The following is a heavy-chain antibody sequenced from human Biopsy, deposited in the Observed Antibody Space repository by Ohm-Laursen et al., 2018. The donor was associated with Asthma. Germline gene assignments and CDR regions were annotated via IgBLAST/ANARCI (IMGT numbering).Heavy chain of an antibody. J-gene: IGHJ2*01. CDR2: ISYSGST. CDR3: ARVPTTLRYFDL. CDR1: GGSVSSGSYY. Sequence: GTLSLTCTVSGGSVSSGSYYWSWIRQPPGKGLAWVSYISYSGSTDYNPSLKSRLTISMDTSKNQFSLKLSSVTAADTVVYYCARVPTTLRYFDLWGRGTLVTVSS. V-gene: IGHV4-61*01. D-gene: IGHD2-15*01.